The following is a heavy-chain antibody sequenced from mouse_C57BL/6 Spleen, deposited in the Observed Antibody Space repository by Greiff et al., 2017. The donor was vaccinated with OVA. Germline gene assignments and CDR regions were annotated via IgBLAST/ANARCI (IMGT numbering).Heavy chain of an antibody. CDR1: GFNIKDYY. Sequence: EVKLQESGAELVRPGASVKLSCTASGFNIKDYYMHWVKQRPEQGLEWIGRIDPEDGDTEYAPKFQGKATMTADTSSNTASLQLSSRTSEDTAGYYCTYRDYDYFDDWGQGTTLTVSS. CDR3: TYRDYDYFDD. V-gene: IGHV14-1*01. J-gene: IGHJ2*01. CDR2: IDPEDGDT. D-gene: IGHD2-4*01.